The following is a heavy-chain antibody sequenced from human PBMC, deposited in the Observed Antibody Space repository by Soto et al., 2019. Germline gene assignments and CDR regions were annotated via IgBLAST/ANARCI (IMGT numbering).Heavy chain of an antibody. CDR3: ARLKSTYSGSYYGGGFFDY. Sequence: QLQLQESGPGLVKPSETLSLTCNVPGESMSNTAYYWGWIRQTPGKGLEWIGSIFYTGSAYYNSSLKSRVTISVDTSKNQFSLKLLSVAAADTAIYYCARLKSTYSGSYYGGGFFDYWGQGSLVTVSS. V-gene: IGHV4-39*01. CDR2: IFYTGSA. J-gene: IGHJ4*02. CDR1: GESMSNTAYY. D-gene: IGHD1-26*01.